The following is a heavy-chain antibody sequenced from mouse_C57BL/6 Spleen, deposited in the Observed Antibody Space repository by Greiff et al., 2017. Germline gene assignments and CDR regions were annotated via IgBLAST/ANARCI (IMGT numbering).Heavy chain of an antibody. CDR3: TRTYGSSGFAY. D-gene: IGHD1-1*01. CDR2: IDPETGGT. J-gene: IGHJ3*01. V-gene: IGHV1-15*01. CDR1: GYTFTDYE. Sequence: VQLQQSGAELVRPGASVTLSCKASGYTFTDYEMHWVKQTPVHGLEWIGAIDPETGGTAYNQKFKGKAILTADKSSSTAYMELRSLTSEDSAVYYCTRTYGSSGFAYWGQGTLVTVSA.